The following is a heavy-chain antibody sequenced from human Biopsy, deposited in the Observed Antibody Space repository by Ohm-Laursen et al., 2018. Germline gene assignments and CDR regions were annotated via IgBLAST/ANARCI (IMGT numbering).Heavy chain of an antibody. CDR3: ARDALGGGSYRFFY. CDR1: GGTFTNYA. D-gene: IGHD1-26*01. CDR2: IIPIFGTA. Sequence: ASVKVSCKASGGTFTNYAISWVRQAPGQGLEWMGGIIPIFGTANYAQKFQGKVTITADESTSTAYMELSSLRSDDTAVYYCARDALGGGSYRFFYWGQGSLVTVSS. V-gene: IGHV1-69*13. J-gene: IGHJ4*02.